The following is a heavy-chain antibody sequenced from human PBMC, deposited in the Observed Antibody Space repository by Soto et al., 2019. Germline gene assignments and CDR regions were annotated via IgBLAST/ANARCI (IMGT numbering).Heavy chain of an antibody. D-gene: IGHD4-17*01. CDR1: GITFSNYA. V-gene: IGHV3-23*01. CDR2: IVSSGGVT. Sequence: EVQLLESGGGLVQPGGSPRLSCAASGITFSNYAMYWVRLAPGKGLEWVSTIVSSGGVTYYAGSVKGRFTISRDNSKSTVYLQMYSLGAEDTAVYFCASTFPLRYGDPSGFDYWGQGTLVAVSS. J-gene: IGHJ4*02. CDR3: ASTFPLRYGDPSGFDY.